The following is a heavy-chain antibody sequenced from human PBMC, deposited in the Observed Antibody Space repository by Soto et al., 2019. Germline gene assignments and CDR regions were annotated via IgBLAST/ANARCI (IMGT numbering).Heavy chain of an antibody. D-gene: IGHD6-6*01. J-gene: IGHJ6*02. CDR2: INHSGST. Sequence: TLSLTCSVSGYSVSSSDYYWAWIRQPPGKGLEWIGEINHSGSTNYNPSLKSRVTISVDTSKNQFSLKLSSVTAADTAVYYCARGSRIAARPGWYYGMDVWGQGTTVTVSS. CDR1: GYSVSSSDYY. CDR3: ARGSRIAARPGWYYGMDV. V-gene: IGHV4-39*07.